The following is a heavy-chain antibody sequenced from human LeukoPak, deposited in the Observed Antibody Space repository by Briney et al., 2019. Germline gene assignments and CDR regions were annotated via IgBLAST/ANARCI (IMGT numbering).Heavy chain of an antibody. J-gene: IGHJ4*02. CDR1: GFTFSSYA. V-gene: IGHV3-23*01. D-gene: IGHD3-22*01. CDR3: AKRGVVIRVILVGFHKEAYYFDS. CDR2: IGGSGGRT. Sequence: GSLRLSCAASGFTFSSYAMSWVRQAPGKGLEWVAGIGGSGGRTNYADSVKGRFTISRDNPKNTLYLQMNSLRAEDTAVYFCAKRGVVIRVILVGFHKEAYYFDSWGQGALVIVSS.